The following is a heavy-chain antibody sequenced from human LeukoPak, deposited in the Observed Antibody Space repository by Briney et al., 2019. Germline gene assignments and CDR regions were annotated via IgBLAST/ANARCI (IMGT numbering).Heavy chain of an antibody. CDR2: ISWNSGSI. D-gene: IGHD6-13*01. V-gene: IGHV3-9*01. J-gene: IGHJ6*02. Sequence: PGGSLRLSCAASGFTFSSYAMSWVRQAPGKGLEWVSGISWNSGSIGYADSVKGRFTISRDNAKNSLYLQMNSLRAEDTALYYCAKDISPILAAAGTEPYYYYGMDVWGQGTTVTVSS. CDR3: AKDISPILAAAGTEPYYYYGMDV. CDR1: GFTFSSYA.